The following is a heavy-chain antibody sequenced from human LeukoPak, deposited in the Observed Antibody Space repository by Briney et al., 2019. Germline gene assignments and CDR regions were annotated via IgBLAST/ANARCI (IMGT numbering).Heavy chain of an antibody. CDR1: GGSFSGYY. V-gene: IGHV4-34*01. J-gene: IGHJ6*02. Sequence: SETLSLTCAVYGGSFSGYYWSWIRQPPGKGLEWIGEINHSGSTNYNPSLKSRVSISVDTSKNQFSLKLSSVTAADTAVYYCARDRARGPYGFYYCYYGMDVWGQGTTVAVSS. CDR3: ARDRARGPYGFYYCYYGMDV. D-gene: IGHD4-17*01. CDR2: INHSGST.